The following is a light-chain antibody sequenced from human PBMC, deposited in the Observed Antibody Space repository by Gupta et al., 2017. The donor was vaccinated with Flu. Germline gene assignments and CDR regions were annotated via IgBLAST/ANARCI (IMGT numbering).Light chain of an antibody. CDR2: GAS. CDR3: QQYYMSPKT. J-gene: IGKJ1*01. V-gene: IGKV3-20*01. CDR1: QILTSTY. Sequence: VLTPSPGTLSLSPGERATLSCRASQILTSTYLAWYQQKPGQSPRLLIYGASSRAADIPDRFSGSGSGTDFTLTISRLEPEDFAVYYCQQYYMSPKTFGQGTKVEVK.